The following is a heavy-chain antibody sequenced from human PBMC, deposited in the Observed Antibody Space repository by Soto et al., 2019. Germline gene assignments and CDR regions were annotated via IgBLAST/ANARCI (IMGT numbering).Heavy chain of an antibody. CDR3: ARDATYGDLAY. V-gene: IGHV4-34*01. D-gene: IGHD4-17*01. J-gene: IGHJ4*02. CDR1: GGSFSGYY. Sequence: QVQLQQWGAGLLKPSETLSLTCAVYGGSFSGYYWSWIRQPPGKGLEWIGEINHSGSTNYNPSLKRRVTISVDTSKNQFSLKLSSVTAADTAVYYCARDATYGDLAYWGQGTLVTVSS. CDR2: INHSGST.